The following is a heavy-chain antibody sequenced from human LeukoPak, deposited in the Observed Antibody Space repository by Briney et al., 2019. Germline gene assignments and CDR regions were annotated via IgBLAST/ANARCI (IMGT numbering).Heavy chain of an antibody. CDR1: GFMFNDYV. J-gene: IGHJ4*02. CDR2: ISWNSDLI. V-gene: IGHV3-9*03. D-gene: IGHD3-22*01. CDR3: TKSPSFTLGGGYLDS. Sequence: PGGSLRLSCVGSGFMFNDYVMHWVRQVPGRGLEWVSGISWNSDLIGYADSVKGRFTISRDNDRNTLHLQMNSLRVEDMAFYYCTKSPSFTLGGGYLDSWGQGSLVTVPS.